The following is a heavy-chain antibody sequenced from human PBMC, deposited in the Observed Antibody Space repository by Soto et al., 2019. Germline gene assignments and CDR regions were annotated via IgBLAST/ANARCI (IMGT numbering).Heavy chain of an antibody. J-gene: IGHJ6*02. CDR2: ISYSGST. D-gene: IGHD5-18*01. CDR1: GGSISSSF. V-gene: IGHV4-59*01. CDR3: ARGHRAMEYYYYYGMDV. Sequence: PSETLSLTCSVSGGSISSSFWSWIRQPPGKALEWIGYISYSGSTTYNPSLTSRITLSVDTSKNQFSLRVASVTAADTAVYYCARGHRAMEYYYYYGMDVWGQGATVTVSS.